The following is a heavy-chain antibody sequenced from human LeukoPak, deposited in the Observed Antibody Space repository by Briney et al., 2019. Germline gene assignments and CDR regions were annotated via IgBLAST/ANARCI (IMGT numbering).Heavy chain of an antibody. CDR3: TRGSIGGWFDP. Sequence: SQTLSLTCAIGGDGVSSNSAAWNWVRLSPSRGLEWLGRTYYRSKWFKEYASSVKSRIILNSDTSRNEVSLHLHSVTPEGTAVYYCTRGSIGGWFDPWGQGTPVTVSS. V-gene: IGHV6-1*01. CDR1: GDGVSSNSAA. CDR2: TYYRSKWFK. J-gene: IGHJ5*02. D-gene: IGHD3-3*01.